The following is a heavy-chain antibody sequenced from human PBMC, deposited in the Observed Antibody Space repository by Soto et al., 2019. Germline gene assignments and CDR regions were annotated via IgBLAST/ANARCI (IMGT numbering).Heavy chain of an antibody. Sequence: GGSLRLSCAASGFTFDDYAMHWVRQAPGKGLEWVSGSSWNSGSIGYADSVKGRFTISRDNAKNSLYLQMNSLRAEDTALYYCAKERCSGGSCYYFHYWGQGTLVTVSS. D-gene: IGHD2-15*01. CDR2: SSWNSGSI. CDR1: GFTFDDYA. CDR3: AKERCSGGSCYYFHY. J-gene: IGHJ4*02. V-gene: IGHV3-9*01.